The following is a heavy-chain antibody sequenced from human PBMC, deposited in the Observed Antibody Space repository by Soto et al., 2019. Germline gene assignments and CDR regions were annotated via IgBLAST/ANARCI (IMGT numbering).Heavy chain of an antibody. CDR1: GGAINSYY. Sequence: QVQLQESGPGLVKPSETLSLTCTVSGGAINSYYWTWIRQSPGKGLEWIGYIHYTGSTNYNPSLKNRVTISVDPSKNQFSLKLISVTAADTAVYYCARDTLGVGGADYWGEGTLVTVSS. D-gene: IGHD3-10*01. V-gene: IGHV4-59*01. CDR3: ARDTLGVGGADY. CDR2: IHYTGST. J-gene: IGHJ4*02.